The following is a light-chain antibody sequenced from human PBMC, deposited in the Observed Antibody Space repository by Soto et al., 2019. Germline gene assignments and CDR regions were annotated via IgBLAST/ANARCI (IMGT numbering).Light chain of an antibody. J-gene: IGKJ4*01. CDR1: QDISKY. V-gene: IGKV1-33*01. Sequence: DIQMTQSPSSLSASVGERVTITCQASQDISKYLSWYQQRPGKAPKLLIYDASSLQAGVPSRFSGVRSGTDFTFTISGLQPEDIATYYCLQYDNLPFTFGVGTKVEI. CDR2: DAS. CDR3: LQYDNLPFT.